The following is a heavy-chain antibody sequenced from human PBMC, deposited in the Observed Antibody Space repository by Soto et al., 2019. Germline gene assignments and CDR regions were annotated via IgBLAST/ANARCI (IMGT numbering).Heavy chain of an antibody. CDR2: MNVNTGNT. CDR1: GDTFINND. CDR3: ARGRGAESYRGYFDY. V-gene: IGHV1-8*01. J-gene: IGHJ4*02. D-gene: IGHD3-10*01. Sequence: QVQLVQSGAEVKKPGASVKVSCKPSGDTFINNDIRWVRQAPGQGLEWMGWMNVNTGNTGYAQKFQGRVSMTRDTSIGTAYLELSSLTSEDTAVYYCARGRGAESYRGYFDYWGQGTLVTVSS.